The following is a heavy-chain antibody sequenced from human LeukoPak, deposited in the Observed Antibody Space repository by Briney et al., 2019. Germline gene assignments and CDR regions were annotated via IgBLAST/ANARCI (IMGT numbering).Heavy chain of an antibody. CDR3: ARGTSTLYYYDSSGYHY. CDR1: GGSISSYY. V-gene: IGHV4-4*07. J-gene: IGHJ4*02. CDR2: IYTSGST. D-gene: IGHD3-22*01. Sequence: TETLSLTCTVSGGSISSYYWSWIRQPAGKGLEWIGRIYTSGSTNYNPSLKSRVTMSVDTSKNQFSLKLSSVTAADTAVYYCARGTSTLYYYDSSGYHYWGQGTLVTVSS.